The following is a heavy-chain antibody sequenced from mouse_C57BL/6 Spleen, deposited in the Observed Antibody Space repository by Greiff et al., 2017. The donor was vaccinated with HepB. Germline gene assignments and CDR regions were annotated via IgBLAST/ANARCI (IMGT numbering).Heavy chain of an antibody. Sequence: VQGVESGAELVRPGASVKLSCKASGYTFTDYYINWVKQRPGQGLEWIARIYPGSGNTYYNEKFKGKATLTAEKSSSTAYMQLSSLTSEDSAVYFCARWGDYDENYFDYWGQGTTLTVSS. V-gene: IGHV1-76*01. J-gene: IGHJ2*01. CDR2: IYPGSGNT. D-gene: IGHD2-4*01. CDR3: ARWGDYDENYFDY. CDR1: GYTFTDYY.